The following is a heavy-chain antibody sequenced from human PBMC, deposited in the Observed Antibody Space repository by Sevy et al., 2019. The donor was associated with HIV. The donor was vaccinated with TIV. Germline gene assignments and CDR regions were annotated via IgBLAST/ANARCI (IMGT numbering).Heavy chain of an antibody. D-gene: IGHD6-19*01. CDR1: GYTFTSYE. Sequence: ASVKVSCKASGYTFTSYEINWVRQATGQGLEWIGWMKPNSGNTGYEKKFQGRVTITRNTSISIAYMELSSLRSDDTAVYYCARAKAVAGRGDYYYMDVWGKGTTVTVSS. J-gene: IGHJ6*03. V-gene: IGHV1-8*03. CDR3: ARAKAVAGRGDYYYMDV. CDR2: MKPNSGNT.